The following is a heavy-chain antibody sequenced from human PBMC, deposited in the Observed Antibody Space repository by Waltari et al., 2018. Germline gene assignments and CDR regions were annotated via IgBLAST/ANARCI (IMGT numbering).Heavy chain of an antibody. V-gene: IGHV4-34*01. J-gene: IGHJ3*02. CDR2: VNHSGST. D-gene: IGHD2-2*01. CDR1: GGSFSGYY. CDR3: ARGDRYCSSTSCKRSIAARQDAFDI. Sequence: QVQLQQWGAGLLKPSETLSLTCAVYGGSFSGYYWSWIRQPPGKGLEWIGEVNHSGSTNYNPSLKSRVTISVDTSKNQFSLTLSSVTAADTAVYYCARGDRYCSSTSCKRSIAARQDAFDIWGQGTMVTVSS.